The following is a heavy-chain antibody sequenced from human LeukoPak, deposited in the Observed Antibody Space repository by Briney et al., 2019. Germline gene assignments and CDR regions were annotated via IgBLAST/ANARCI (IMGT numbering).Heavy chain of an antibody. Sequence: PSETLSLTCTVSGGSISSYYWSWIRQPAGKGLEWIGRIYTSGSTNYNPSLKSRVTMSVDTSKNQFSLKLSSVTAADTAVNYCARDIVVVPAAMASGPPWGDYYYYYGMDVWGQGTTVTVSS. CDR3: ARDIVVVPAAMASGPPWGDYYYYYGMDV. J-gene: IGHJ6*02. CDR2: IYTSGST. CDR1: GGSISSYY. V-gene: IGHV4-4*07. D-gene: IGHD2-2*01.